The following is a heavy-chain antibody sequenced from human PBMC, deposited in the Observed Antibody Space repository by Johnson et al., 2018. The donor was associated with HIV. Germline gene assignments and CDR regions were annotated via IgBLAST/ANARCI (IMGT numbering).Heavy chain of an antibody. V-gene: IGHV3-30*03. CDR3: ASQLSRPDDAFDI. CDR1: GFTFSSYG. CDR2: ISYDGSNK. D-gene: IGHD2-2*01. J-gene: IGHJ3*02. Sequence: QVQLVESGGGVVQPGRSLRLSCAASGFTFSSYGMHWVRQAPGKGLEWVAVISYDGSNKYYADSVKGRFTISRDNSKNTLFLQMNSLRAEDTALYYCASQLSRPDDAFDIWGQGTMVTVSS.